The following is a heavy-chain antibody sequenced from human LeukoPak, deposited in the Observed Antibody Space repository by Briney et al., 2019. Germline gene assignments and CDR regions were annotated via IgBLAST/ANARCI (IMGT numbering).Heavy chain of an antibody. J-gene: IGHJ3*02. V-gene: IGHV4-59*01. D-gene: IGHD5-24*01. CDR3: VRDREPAFDI. CDR2: IYYSGST. CDR1: GVSISSYH. Sequence: SETLSLTCTVSGVSISSYHWSWIRQPPGKGLEWIGYIYYSGSTNYNPSLKSRVTISVDTSKNQFSLKLSSVTAADTAVYYCVRDREPAFDIWGQGTMVTVSS.